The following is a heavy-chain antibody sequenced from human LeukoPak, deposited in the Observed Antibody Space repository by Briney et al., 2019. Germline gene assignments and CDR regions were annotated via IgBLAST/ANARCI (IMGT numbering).Heavy chain of an antibody. J-gene: IGHJ4*02. CDR3: ARDLGTTVTTINY. V-gene: IGHV3-21*01. Sequence: PGGSLRLSCAASGFTFSSYSMNWVRQAPGEGLEWVSSISSSSSYIYYADSVKGRFTISRDNAKNSLYLQMNSLRAEDTAVYYCARDLGTTVTTINYWGQGTLVTVSS. CDR2: ISSSSSYI. D-gene: IGHD4-17*01. CDR1: GFTFSSYS.